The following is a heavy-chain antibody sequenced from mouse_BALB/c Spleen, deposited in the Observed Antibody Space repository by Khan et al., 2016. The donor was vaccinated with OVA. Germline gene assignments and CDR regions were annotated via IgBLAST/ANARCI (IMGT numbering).Heavy chain of an antibody. Sequence: VQLKQSGAELVKPGASVKLSCTASGFNIRDTFIHWVKQRPEQGLEWIGRIDPATGNAKYDPKFQGKATITADTSSNTAYLQLSSLTSEGTAVYYGALDCDHGGGDWYFDVWGAGTTVTVSS. J-gene: IGHJ1*01. CDR1: GFNIRDTF. CDR3: ALDCDHGGGDWYFDV. D-gene: IGHD2-4*01. CDR2: IDPATGNA. V-gene: IGHV14-3*02.